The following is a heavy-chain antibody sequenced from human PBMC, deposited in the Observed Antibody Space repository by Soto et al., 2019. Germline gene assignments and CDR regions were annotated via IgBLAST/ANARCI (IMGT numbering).Heavy chain of an antibody. D-gene: IGHD2-2*01. V-gene: IGHV2-70*01. Sequence: SGPTLVNPTQTLTLTCTFSGFSLSTSGMCVSWIRQPPGKALEWLALIDWDDDKYYSTSLKTRLTISKYTSKKQEELTMTNMAPVDTATYYCALTTIVVVPAATTTRAPDYYYYGMEVWGQGTTVTVSS. CDR3: ALTTIVVVPAATTTRAPDYYYYGMEV. CDR1: GFSLSTSGMC. CDR2: IDWDDDK. J-gene: IGHJ6*01.